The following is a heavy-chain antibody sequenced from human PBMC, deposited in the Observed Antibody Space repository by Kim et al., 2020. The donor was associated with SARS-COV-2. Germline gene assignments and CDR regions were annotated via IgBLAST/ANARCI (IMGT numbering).Heavy chain of an antibody. J-gene: IGHJ4*02. CDR1: GFTFSSYD. CDR2: IGTAGDT. CDR3: ARARDSIHSYNSANREAHYDSSGSDY. Sequence: GGSLRLSCAASGFTFSSYDMHWVRQATGKGLEWVSAIGTAGDTYYPGSVKGRFTISRENAKNSLYLQMNSLRAGDTAVYYCARARDSIHSYNSANREAHYDSSGSDYWGQGTLVTVSS. D-gene: IGHD3-22*01. V-gene: IGHV3-13*01.